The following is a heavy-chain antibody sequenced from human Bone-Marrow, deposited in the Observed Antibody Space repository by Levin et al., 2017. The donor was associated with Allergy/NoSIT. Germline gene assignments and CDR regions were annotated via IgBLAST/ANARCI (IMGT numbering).Heavy chain of an antibody. Sequence: PGGSLRLSCAASGFAFSDCGMHWVRQAPGKGLEWVAYIWSDGTSIQYADSVRDRFTISRDNSKNTLYLQMNSLRAGDTAVYYCARDGTPPNFDYWGRGTLVTVSS. V-gene: IGHV3-33*01. J-gene: IGHJ4*02. CDR1: GFAFSDCG. CDR3: ARDGTPPNFDY. CDR2: IWSDGTSI. D-gene: IGHD1-26*01.